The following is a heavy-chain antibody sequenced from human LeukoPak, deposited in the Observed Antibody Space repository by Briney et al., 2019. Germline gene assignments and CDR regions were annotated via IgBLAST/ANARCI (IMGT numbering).Heavy chain of an antibody. CDR3: AKEERYCSSTSCTTTGYYYYMDV. D-gene: IGHD2-2*01. V-gene: IGHV3-30*02. Sequence: GGSLRLSCAASGFTFSSYGMHWVRQAPGKGLEWVAFIRYDGSNKYYADSVKGRFTISRDNSKNTLYLQMNSLRAEDTAVYYCAKEERYCSSTSCTTTGYYYYMDVWGKGTTVTVSS. CDR1: GFTFSSYG. CDR2: IRYDGSNK. J-gene: IGHJ6*03.